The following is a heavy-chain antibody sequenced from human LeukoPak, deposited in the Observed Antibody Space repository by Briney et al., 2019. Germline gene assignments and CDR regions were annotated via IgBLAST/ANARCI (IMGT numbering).Heavy chain of an antibody. CDR3: ARARAAAGTAWFGP. CDR1: GYTFTSYG. V-gene: IGHV1-18*01. J-gene: IGHJ5*02. D-gene: IGHD6-13*01. CDR2: ISAYNGNT. Sequence: GASVTVSCKASGYTFTSYGISWVRQAPGQGLEWMGWISAYNGNTNYAQKLQGRVTMTTDTSTSTAYMELRSLRSDDTAVYYCARARAAAGTAWFGPWGQGTLVTVSS.